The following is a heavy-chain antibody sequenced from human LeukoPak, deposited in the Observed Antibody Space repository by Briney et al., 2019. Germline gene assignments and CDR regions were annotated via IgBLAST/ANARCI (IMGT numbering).Heavy chain of an antibody. V-gene: IGHV3-30*03. Sequence: GSLRLSCAASGFTFSNYGIHWVRRAPGKGLEWVAVISYDGSNKYYADSVKGRFTISRDNSKNTLYLQMNSLRAEDTAVYYCARDPDRWAWGQGTLVTVSS. CDR3: ARDPDRWA. CDR2: ISYDGSNK. D-gene: IGHD4-23*01. CDR1: GFTFSNYG. J-gene: IGHJ5*02.